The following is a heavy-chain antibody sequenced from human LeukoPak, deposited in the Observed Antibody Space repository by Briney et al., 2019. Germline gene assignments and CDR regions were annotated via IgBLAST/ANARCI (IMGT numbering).Heavy chain of an antibody. J-gene: IGHJ3*02. CDR2: ISYDGSNK. CDR1: GFTFSSYA. Sequence: GGSLRLSCAASGFTFSSYAMHWVRQAPGKGLEWVAVISYDGSNKYYADSVKGRFTISRDNSKNTLYLQMSSLRGDDTALYYCARDHPTVTDAFDIWGQGTMVTVFS. CDR3: ARDHPTVTDAFDI. V-gene: IGHV3-30-3*01. D-gene: IGHD4-17*01.